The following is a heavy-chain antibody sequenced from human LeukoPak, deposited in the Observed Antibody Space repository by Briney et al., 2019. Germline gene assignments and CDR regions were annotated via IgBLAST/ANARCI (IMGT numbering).Heavy chain of an antibody. J-gene: IGHJ6*03. CDR1: GGTFSYYA. Sequence: ASVKVSCKASGGTFSYYAISWVRQAPGQGLEWMGGIIPMFGTTNYAQKFQGRVTITADKSTSTAYMELSSLRSEDTAVYYCARDFTMNYYYYMDVWGKGTTVTISS. CDR3: ARDFTMNYYYYMDV. CDR2: IIPMFGTT. V-gene: IGHV1-69*06. D-gene: IGHD3-22*01.